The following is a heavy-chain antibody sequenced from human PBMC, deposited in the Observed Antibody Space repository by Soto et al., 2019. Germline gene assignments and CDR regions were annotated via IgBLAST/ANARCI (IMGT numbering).Heavy chain of an antibody. J-gene: IGHJ5*02. CDR3: AKDSSSVPNWFDP. D-gene: IGHD6-6*01. CDR1: GFTFRTYA. CDR2: ISSSGGST. V-gene: IGHV3-23*01. Sequence: PVGSLRLSCKVSGFTFRTYAMSWVRQAPGKGLEWVSAISSSGGSTYYADSVKGRFTISRDNSKDTLYLQMNSLRAEDTALYYCAKDSSSVPNWFDPWGQGTLVTVS.